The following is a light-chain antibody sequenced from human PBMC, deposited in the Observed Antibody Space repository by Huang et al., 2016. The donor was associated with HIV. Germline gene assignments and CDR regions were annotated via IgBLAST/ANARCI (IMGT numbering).Light chain of an antibody. J-gene: IGKJ3*01. CDR1: QSIRSY. CDR3: QQRSNGPPLFT. V-gene: IGKV3-11*01. Sequence: EFVLTQSPATLSLSPGERATLSCRASQSIRSYLAWYQQKPGQAPRLLIYDSSYMATGIPARFSGSGSGTDFTLTISSLEPEDFAVYYCQQRSNGPPLFTFGPGTKVDIK. CDR2: DSS.